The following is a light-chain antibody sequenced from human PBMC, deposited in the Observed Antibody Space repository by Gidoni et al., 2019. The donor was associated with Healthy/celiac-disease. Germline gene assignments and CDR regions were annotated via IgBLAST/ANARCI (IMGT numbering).Light chain of an antibody. CDR2: DAS. CDR3: QQYDNLPLT. J-gene: IGKJ4*01. V-gene: IGKV1-33*01. Sequence: DIQMTQSPSSLSASVGDRVTITCQASQDISNYLNWYQQKPGKDPKLLIYDASNLETGVQSRFSGSGSVTDFTFTISSLQPEDIATYYCQQYDNLPLTFGGXTKVEIK. CDR1: QDISNY.